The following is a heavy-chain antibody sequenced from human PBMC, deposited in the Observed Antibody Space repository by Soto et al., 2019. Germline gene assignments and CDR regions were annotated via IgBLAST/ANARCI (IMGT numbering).Heavy chain of an antibody. J-gene: IGHJ6*02. CDR3: ASRGREMDSNGYYYYGMDV. Sequence: ASVKVSCKASGGTFSSYAISWVRQAPGQGLEWMGGIIPIFGTANYAQKFQGRVTITADESTSTAYMELSSLRSEDTAVYYCASRGREMDSNGYYYYGMDVWGQGTTVTVSS. CDR2: IIPIFGTA. D-gene: IGHD4-4*01. V-gene: IGHV1-69*13. CDR1: GGTFSSYA.